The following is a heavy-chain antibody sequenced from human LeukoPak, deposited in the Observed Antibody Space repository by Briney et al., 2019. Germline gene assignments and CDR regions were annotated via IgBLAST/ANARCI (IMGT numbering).Heavy chain of an antibody. Sequence: SETLSLTCTVSGGSISSGDYYWSWIRQPPGKGLEWIGYIYYSGSTYYNPSLKSRVTISVDTSKNQFSLKLSSVTAADTAVYYCARDSPWGSEHYYGMDVWGQGTTVTVSS. CDR1: GGSISSGDYY. J-gene: IGHJ6*02. D-gene: IGHD7-27*01. V-gene: IGHV4-30-4*01. CDR2: IYYSGST. CDR3: ARDSPWGSEHYYGMDV.